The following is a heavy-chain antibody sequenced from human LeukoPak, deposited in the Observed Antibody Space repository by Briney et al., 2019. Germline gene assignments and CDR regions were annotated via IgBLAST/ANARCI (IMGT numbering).Heavy chain of an antibody. V-gene: IGHV3-21*01. D-gene: IGHD3-9*01. J-gene: IGHJ4*02. Sequence: GGSLRLSCAASGFTFSSYSMNWVRQAPGKGLEWVSSISSSSSHIYYADSVKGRFTISRDNANNSLYLQMNSLRAEDTAVYYCALGYDILTGRFDYWGQGTLVTVSS. CDR1: GFTFSSYS. CDR3: ALGYDILTGRFDY. CDR2: ISSSSSHI.